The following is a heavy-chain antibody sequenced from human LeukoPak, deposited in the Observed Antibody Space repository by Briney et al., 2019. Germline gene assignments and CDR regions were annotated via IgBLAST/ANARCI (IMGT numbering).Heavy chain of an antibody. V-gene: IGHV3-48*04. Sequence: GGSLRLSCAASGFTFSGYSINWVRQAPGKGLEWVSYISSGSSSIFYADSVKGRFTISRNNAENSLYLQMNSLRVEDTAVYYCARGRNSGRTGMDVWGQGTTVTVSS. J-gene: IGHJ6*02. D-gene: IGHD5-12*01. CDR1: GFTFSGYS. CDR2: ISSGSSSI. CDR3: ARGRNSGRTGMDV.